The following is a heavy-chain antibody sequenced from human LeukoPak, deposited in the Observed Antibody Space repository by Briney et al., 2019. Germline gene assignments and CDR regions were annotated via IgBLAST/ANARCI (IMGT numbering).Heavy chain of an antibody. CDR3: AKSKGSSWYGVDN. J-gene: IGHJ4*02. Sequence: PGGSLRLSCAASGFTFSTYAMSWVRQAPGKGLEWVSGISGSGGSTYYADSVKGRFTISRDTSKNTLYLEMNSPGAEDTALYYCAKSKGSSWYGVDNWGQGTLVTVSS. CDR1: GFTFSTYA. D-gene: IGHD6-13*01. V-gene: IGHV3-23*01. CDR2: ISGSGGST.